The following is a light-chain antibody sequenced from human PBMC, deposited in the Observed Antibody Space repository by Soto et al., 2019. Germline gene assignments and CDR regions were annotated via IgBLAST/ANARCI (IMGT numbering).Light chain of an antibody. V-gene: IGKV1-5*01. Sequence: DIQMTQSPSTLSASVGDRVTITCRASQNIERWLAWYQQKPGKAPKLLLYDVSSLESGVPSRFSGSGSGTEFILTMNGLQPDAFETYFCQPFKSGPWTLGQGTKV. CDR2: DVS. J-gene: IGKJ1*01. CDR1: QNIERW. CDR3: QPFKSGPWT.